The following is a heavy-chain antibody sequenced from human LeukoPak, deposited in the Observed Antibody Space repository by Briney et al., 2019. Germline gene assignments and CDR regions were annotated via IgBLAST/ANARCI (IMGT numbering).Heavy chain of an antibody. CDR2: ISYDGGNK. CDR3: AREVPVTNYGMDV. J-gene: IGHJ6*02. CDR1: GLTFSSYG. D-gene: IGHD4-23*01. V-gene: IGHV3-30*03. Sequence: GRSLRLSCAASGLTFSSYGMHWVRQAPGKGLEWVAVISYDGGNKYYADSVKGRFTISRDNSKNMLYLQMNSLRAEDTAVYYCAREVPVTNYGMDVWGQGTTVTVSS.